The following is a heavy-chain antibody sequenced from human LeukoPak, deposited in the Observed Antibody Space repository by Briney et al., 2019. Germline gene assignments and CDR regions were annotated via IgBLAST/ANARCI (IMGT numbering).Heavy chain of an antibody. Sequence: PSETLSLTCTVSGGSISSYYWSWIRQPPGKGLEWIGYIYYSGSTNYNPSLKSRATISVDTSKNQFSLKLSSVTAADTAVYYCARLRGSSLDAFDIWGQGTMVTVSP. V-gene: IGHV4-59*01. CDR3: ARLRGSSLDAFDI. D-gene: IGHD6-13*01. CDR1: GGSISSYY. J-gene: IGHJ3*02. CDR2: IYYSGST.